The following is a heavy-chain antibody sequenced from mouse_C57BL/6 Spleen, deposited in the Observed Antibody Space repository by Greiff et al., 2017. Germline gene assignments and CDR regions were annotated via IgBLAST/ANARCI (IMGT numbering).Heavy chain of an antibody. J-gene: IGHJ2*01. CDR1: GYAFSSYW. Sequence: VQLQQSGAELVKPGASVKISCKASGYAFSSYWMNWVKQRPGKGLEWIGQIYPGDGDTNYNGKFKGKATLTADKSSSTAYMQLSSLTSEDSAVYFCARGADYYGSSFFDYWGQGTTLTVSS. CDR3: ARGADYYGSSFFDY. CDR2: IYPGDGDT. D-gene: IGHD1-1*01. V-gene: IGHV1-80*01.